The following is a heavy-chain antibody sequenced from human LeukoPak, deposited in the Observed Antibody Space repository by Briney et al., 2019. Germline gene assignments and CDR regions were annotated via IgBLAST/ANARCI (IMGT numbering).Heavy chain of an antibody. V-gene: IGHV7-4-1*02. D-gene: IGHD3-10*01. Sequence: GASVKVSCKASGYTFTSYAMNWVRQAPGQGLEWMGWINTNTGNPTYAQGFTGRFVFSLDTSVSTAYLQISSLKAEDTAVYYCARDLTMVRGPEPHNWFDPWGQGTLVTVSS. CDR3: ARDLTMVRGPEPHNWFDP. CDR1: GYTFTSYA. J-gene: IGHJ5*02. CDR2: INTNTGNP.